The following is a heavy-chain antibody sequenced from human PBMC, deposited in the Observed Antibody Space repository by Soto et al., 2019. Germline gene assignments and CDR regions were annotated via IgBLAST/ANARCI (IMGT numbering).Heavy chain of an antibody. D-gene: IGHD6-13*01. Sequence: GASVKVSCKASGYTFTSYYMHWVRQAPGQGLEWMGIIIPSGGSTSYAQKFQGRVTITTDESTSTAYMELSSLRSEDTAVYYCARDFVAAAGGFDYWGQGTLVTVSS. CDR2: IIPSGGST. J-gene: IGHJ4*02. CDR3: ARDFVAAAGGFDY. CDR1: GYTFTSYY. V-gene: IGHV1-46*01.